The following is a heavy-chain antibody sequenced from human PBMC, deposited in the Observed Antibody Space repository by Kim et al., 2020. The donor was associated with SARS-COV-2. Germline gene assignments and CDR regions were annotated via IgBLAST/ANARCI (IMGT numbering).Heavy chain of an antibody. J-gene: IGHJ5*02. CDR2: IIPLLGTS. CDR3: AGYFMSRGDGFDP. CDR1: GGTFSSYI. V-gene: IGHV1-69*08. D-gene: IGHD3-9*01. Sequence: SVKVSCKAPGGTFSSYIMNWVRQAPGQGLEWMGGIIPLLGTSTYAQKFQGRLKIIAEKSTTTVYMELTSLRSEDTAMYFCAGYFMSRGDGFDPWGQGTL.